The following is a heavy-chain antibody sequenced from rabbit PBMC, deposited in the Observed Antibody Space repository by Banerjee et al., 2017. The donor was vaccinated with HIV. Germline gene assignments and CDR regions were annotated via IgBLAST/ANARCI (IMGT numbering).Heavy chain of an antibody. CDR3: ARDAGYAGSNL. D-gene: IGHD4-2*01. Sequence: QEQLEESGGDLVKPEGSLTLTCTASGFSFSSHYWLCWVRQAPGKGLEWIACIGAGSTYYATWAKGRFTISKTSSTTVTLQMTSLTAADTATYFCARDAGYAGSNLWGPGTLVTVS. CDR1: GFSFSSHYW. CDR2: IGAGST. J-gene: IGHJ4*01. V-gene: IGHV1S45*01.